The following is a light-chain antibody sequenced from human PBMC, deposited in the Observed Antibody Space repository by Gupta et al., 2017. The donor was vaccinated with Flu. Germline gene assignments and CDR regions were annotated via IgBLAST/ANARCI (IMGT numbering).Light chain of an antibody. J-gene: IGKJ2*01. Sequence: EVVLPPPPGTLSLSPGEGASPSCRAHHISSSSYLAWSQQKPGQAPRLRLDGASSRATGIPDRCSGSGSGTDFTLTISRLEPEDVAVYYCQKCGSAPPHTLGQGTKVEI. V-gene: IGKV3-20*01. CDR1: HISSSSY. CDR3: QKCGSAPPHT. CDR2: GAS.